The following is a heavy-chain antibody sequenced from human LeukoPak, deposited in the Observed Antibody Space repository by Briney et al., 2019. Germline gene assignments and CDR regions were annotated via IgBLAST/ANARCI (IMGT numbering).Heavy chain of an antibody. J-gene: IGHJ4*02. CDR2: ISWNSGSI. CDR1: AFTFDDYA. Sequence: GGSLRLSCAASAFTFDDYAMHWVRQAPGKGLEWVSGISWNSGSIGYADSVKGRFTISRDNAKNSLYLQMNSLRAEDTALYYCAKDDSSGWYLALDYWGQGTLVTVSS. V-gene: IGHV3-9*01. D-gene: IGHD6-13*01. CDR3: AKDDSSGWYLALDY.